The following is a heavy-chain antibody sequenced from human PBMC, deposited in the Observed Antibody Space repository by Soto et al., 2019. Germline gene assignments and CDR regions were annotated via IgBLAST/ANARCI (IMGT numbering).Heavy chain of an antibody. J-gene: IGHJ4*02. CDR1: GGSISSGGYY. Sequence: QVQLQASGPGLVKPSQTLSLTCTVSGGSISSGGYYWNWIRHHPGKGLEWIGYIYNSGSTYYNPYLQSRVFISADTSKNLLSLKLSSVTAADTAVYYCASQRAPYYFDYWGRGALVTVSS. CDR2: IYNSGST. CDR3: ASQRAPYYFDY. V-gene: IGHV4-31*03.